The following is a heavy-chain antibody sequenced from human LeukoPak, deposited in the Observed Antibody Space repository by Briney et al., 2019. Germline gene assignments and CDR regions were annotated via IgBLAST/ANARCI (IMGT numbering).Heavy chain of an antibody. CDR2: MNPNSGNT. CDR3: ARVFGTVYYYYYMDV. V-gene: IGHV1-8*03. CDR1: EYTFTSYD. J-gene: IGHJ6*03. Sequence: ASVKVSCKASEYTFTSYDINWVRQATGQGLEWMGWMNPNSGNTGYAQKFQGRVTITRNTSISTAYMELSSLRSEDTAVYYCARVFGTVYYYYYMDVWGKGTTVTVSS. D-gene: IGHD3-10*01.